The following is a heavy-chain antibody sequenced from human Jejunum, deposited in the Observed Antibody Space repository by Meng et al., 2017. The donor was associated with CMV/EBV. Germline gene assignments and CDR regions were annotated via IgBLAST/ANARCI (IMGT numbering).Heavy chain of an antibody. D-gene: IGHD2-2*01. V-gene: IGHV4-4*02. CDR3: ARGRSTWSSYYAGTFEY. CDR2: VSTTESI. J-gene: IGHJ4*02. CDR1: IRNDHW. Sequence: IRNDHWWRWVRQAQGKGLEWIGDVSTTESIHYNPSLKSRVTISGDRSKNQFSLKLNSVTAADTAVYYCARGRSTWSSYYAGTFEYWGQGTLVTVSS.